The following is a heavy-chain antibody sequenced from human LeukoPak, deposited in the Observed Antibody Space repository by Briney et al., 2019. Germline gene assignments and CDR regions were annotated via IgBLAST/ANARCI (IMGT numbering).Heavy chain of an antibody. D-gene: IGHD5-18*01. CDR3: ARWGYSYGIDY. J-gene: IGHJ4*02. CDR2: GSYSGST. V-gene: IGHV4-39*01. Sequence: SETLPLTCTVSGGSISSSSYYWGWIRQPPGKGLEWIGGGSYSGSTYYNPSLKSRVTVSVDTSKNQFSLKLSSVTAADTAVYYCARWGYSYGIDYWGQGTLVTVSS. CDR1: GGSISSSSYY.